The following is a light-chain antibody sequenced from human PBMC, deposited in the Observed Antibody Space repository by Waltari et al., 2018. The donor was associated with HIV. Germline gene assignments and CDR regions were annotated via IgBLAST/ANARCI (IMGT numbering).Light chain of an antibody. Sequence: SYELTQPPSLSVSPGQTATISCSGDNLGEKYASWYQQRPGQYPVMVIYEDTKRPSGIPERFSGSNSGNTATLTITGTQTIDEGDYYCQAWANSVVVFGGGTKLTVL. CDR2: EDT. CDR3: QAWANSVVV. CDR1: NLGEKY. J-gene: IGLJ2*01. V-gene: IGLV3-1*01.